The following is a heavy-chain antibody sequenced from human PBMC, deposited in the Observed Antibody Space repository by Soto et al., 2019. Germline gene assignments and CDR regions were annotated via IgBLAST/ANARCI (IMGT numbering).Heavy chain of an antibody. V-gene: IGHV1-45*02. CDR2: ITPFNGNT. CDR3: ARQRITMVRGVTYDAFDI. CDR1: GYTFTYRY. D-gene: IGHD3-10*01. J-gene: IGHJ3*02. Sequence: QMQLVQSGAEVTKTGSSVKVSCKASGYTFTYRYLHWVRQAPGQALEWMGWITPFNGNTNYAQKFQDRVTITRDRSMSTAYMELSSLRSEDTAMYYCARQRITMVRGVTYDAFDIWGQGTMVTVSS.